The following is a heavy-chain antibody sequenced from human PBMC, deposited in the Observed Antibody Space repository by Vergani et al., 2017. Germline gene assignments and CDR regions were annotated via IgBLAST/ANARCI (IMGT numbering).Heavy chain of an antibody. V-gene: IGHV4-34*01. J-gene: IGHJ4*02. D-gene: IGHD3-22*01. Sequence: QVQLQQWGAGLLKPSETLSLTCAVYGGSFSGYYWGWIRQPPGKGLEWIGSIYYSGSTYYNPSLKSRVTISVDTSKNQFSLKLSSVTAADTAVYYCARHTRSGYYYGVGSYYFDYWGQGTLVTVSS. CDR1: GGSFSGYY. CDR3: ARHTRSGYYYGVGSYYFDY. CDR2: IYYSGST.